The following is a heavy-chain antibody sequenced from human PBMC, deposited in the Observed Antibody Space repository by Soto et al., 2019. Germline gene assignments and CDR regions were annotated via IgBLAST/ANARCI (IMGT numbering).Heavy chain of an antibody. J-gene: IGHJ6*02. CDR3: ERGGSTWNPLYGMDV. CDR2: IIPMFGTA. D-gene: IGHD1-20*01. V-gene: IGHV1-69*01. Sequence: QVQLVQSGAEVKKPGSSVKVSCKASGGTFSSYGVTWVRQAPGQGLEWMGGIIPMFGTANYALRFQGRVTITADESTSTAYMELSSLRSEDTAVYYWERGGSTWNPLYGMDVWGQGTTVTVSS. CDR1: GGTFSSYG.